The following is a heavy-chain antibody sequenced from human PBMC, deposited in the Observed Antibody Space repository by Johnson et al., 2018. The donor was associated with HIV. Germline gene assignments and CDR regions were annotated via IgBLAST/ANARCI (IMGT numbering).Heavy chain of an antibody. CDR3: ARDQRGYSGYHLLDDAFDI. CDR1: GFIFSNYW. Sequence: VQLMESGGGLVQPGGSLRLSCAASGFIFSNYWMSWVRQAPGKGLEWVANINEDGSEIYYVDSVKGRFTISRDNAKKSLYLQMNSLRAEDTAVFYCARDQRGYSGYHLLDDAFDIWGQGTMVSVSS. J-gene: IGHJ3*02. D-gene: IGHD5-12*01. V-gene: IGHV3-7*01. CDR2: INEDGSEI.